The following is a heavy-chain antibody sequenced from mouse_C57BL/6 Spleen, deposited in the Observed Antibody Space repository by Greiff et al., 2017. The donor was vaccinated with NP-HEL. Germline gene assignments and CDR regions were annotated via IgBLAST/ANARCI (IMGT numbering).Heavy chain of an antibody. V-gene: IGHV1-26*01. D-gene: IGHD1-1*01. Sequence: EVQLQQSGPELVKPGASVKISCKASGYTFTDYYMNWVKQSHGKSLEWIGDINPNNGGTSYNQKFKGKATLTVDKSSSTAYMERRSLTSEDSAVYYCAIYYGRGYAMDYWGQGTSVTVSS. J-gene: IGHJ4*01. CDR3: AIYYGRGYAMDY. CDR2: INPNNGGT. CDR1: GYTFTDYY.